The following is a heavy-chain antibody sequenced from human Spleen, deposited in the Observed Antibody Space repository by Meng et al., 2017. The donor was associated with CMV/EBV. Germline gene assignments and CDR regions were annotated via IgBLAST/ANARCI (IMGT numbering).Heavy chain of an antibody. V-gene: IGHV1-2*02. CDR3: ASTPITARPYQFDY. CDR1: GYTFTGYY. CDR2: INPNSGGT. Sequence: ASVKVSCKASGYTFTGYYMRWVRQAPGQGLEWMGWINPNSGGTNCAQKFLGRVTKTRDTSISTAYMDLKKLRSDDTAAYYCASTPITARPYQFDYWGQGTLVTVSS. J-gene: IGHJ4*02. D-gene: IGHD6-6*01.